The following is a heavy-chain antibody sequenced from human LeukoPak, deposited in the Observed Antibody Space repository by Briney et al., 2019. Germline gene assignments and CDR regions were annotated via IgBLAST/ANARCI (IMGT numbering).Heavy chain of an antibody. CDR1: GFTFSCYG. D-gene: IGHD2-15*01. V-gene: IGHV3-30-3*01. J-gene: IGHJ4*02. CDR3: ASDRAYRSGGSCYSGLDY. Sequence: GRSLRLSCAASGFTFSCYGMHWVRQAPGKGPEWVAVISYDGSNEYYADSVRGRFTISRDNSKNTVYLQMNSLRPEDTAVYYCASDRAYRSGGSCYSGLDYWGQGTLVTVSS. CDR2: ISYDGSNE.